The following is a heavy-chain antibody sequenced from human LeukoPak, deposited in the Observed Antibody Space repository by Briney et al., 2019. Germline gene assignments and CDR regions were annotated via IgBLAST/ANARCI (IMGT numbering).Heavy chain of an antibody. CDR1: GFTVSSNY. CDR2: ISGSGDNT. CDR3: AKEGMIVVLITAYFQH. J-gene: IGHJ1*01. V-gene: IGHV3-23*01. D-gene: IGHD3-22*01. Sequence: GGSLRLSCAASGFTVSSNYMSWVRQAPGKGLEWVSAISGSGDNTYYADSVKGRFTISRDNSKNTLYLQMNSLRAEDTAVYYCAKEGMIVVLITAYFQHWGQGILVTVSS.